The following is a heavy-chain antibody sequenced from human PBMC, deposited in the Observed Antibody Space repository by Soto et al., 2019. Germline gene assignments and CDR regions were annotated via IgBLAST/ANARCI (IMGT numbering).Heavy chain of an antibody. V-gene: IGHV1-2*02. CDR3: ATDDYGIFPY. Sequence: ASVKVSCKVSGYPITTYYIHWVRQAPGQGLEWVGWIDPRSGGTVYEQKFQGRVTMTRDTSISTVYMDLSGLISDDTALYYCATDDYGIFPYWGQGSLVTVS. D-gene: IGHD3-10*01. J-gene: IGHJ4*02. CDR2: IDPRSGGT. CDR1: GYPITTYY.